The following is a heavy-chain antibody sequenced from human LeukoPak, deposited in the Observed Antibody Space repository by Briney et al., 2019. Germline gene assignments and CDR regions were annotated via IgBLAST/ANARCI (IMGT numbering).Heavy chain of an antibody. V-gene: IGHV4-39*01. CDR3: ARLPAMGHFDY. Sequence: SGTLSLTCTVSGGSISSSSYYWGWIRQPPGKGLEWIGSIYYSGSTYYNPSLKSRVTISVDTSKNQFSLKLSSVTAADTAVYYCARLPAMGHFDYWGQGTLVTVSS. D-gene: IGHD5-18*01. CDR1: GGSISSSSYY. CDR2: IYYSGST. J-gene: IGHJ4*02.